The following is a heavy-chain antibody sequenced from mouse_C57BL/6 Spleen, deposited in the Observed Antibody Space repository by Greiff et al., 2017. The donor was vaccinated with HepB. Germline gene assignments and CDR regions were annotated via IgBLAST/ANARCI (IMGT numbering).Heavy chain of an antibody. CDR1: GFTFSSYA. CDR3: ASDYAGFAY. J-gene: IGHJ3*01. D-gene: IGHD2-4*01. V-gene: IGHV5-4*03. CDR2: ISDGGSYT. Sequence: EVMLVESGGGLVKPGGSLKLSCAASGFTFSSYAMSWVRQTPEKRLEWVATISDGGSYTYYPDNVKGRFTISRDNAKNNLYLQMSHLKSEDTAMYYCASDYAGFAYWGQGTLVTVSA.